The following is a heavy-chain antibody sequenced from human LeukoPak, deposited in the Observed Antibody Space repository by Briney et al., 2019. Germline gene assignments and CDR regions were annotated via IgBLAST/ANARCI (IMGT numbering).Heavy chain of an antibody. Sequence: GGSLRLSCAASGFTFSSYWMHWVRQAPGKGLVWVSRINSDGSSTSYADSVKGRFTISRDDAKNTLYLQMNSLRAEDTAVYYCARDGRFGELLIDYWGQGTLVTVSS. CDR3: ARDGRFGELLIDY. CDR2: INSDGSST. D-gene: IGHD3-10*01. V-gene: IGHV3-74*01. CDR1: GFTFSSYW. J-gene: IGHJ4*02.